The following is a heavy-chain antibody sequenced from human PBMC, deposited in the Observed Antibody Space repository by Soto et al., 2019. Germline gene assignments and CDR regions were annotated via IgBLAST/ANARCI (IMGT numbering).Heavy chain of an antibody. D-gene: IGHD3-10*01. Sequence: QVQLQQWGAGLLKPSETLSLTCAVYGGSFSGYYWSWIRQPPGKGLEWIGEINHSGSTNYNPSLKSRVTMSVDTSKNQFSLKLSSVTAADTAVYYCARVDPPYYYGSGSVDYWGQGTLVTVSS. CDR2: INHSGST. J-gene: IGHJ4*02. CDR1: GGSFSGYY. CDR3: ARVDPPYYYGSGSVDY. V-gene: IGHV4-34*01.